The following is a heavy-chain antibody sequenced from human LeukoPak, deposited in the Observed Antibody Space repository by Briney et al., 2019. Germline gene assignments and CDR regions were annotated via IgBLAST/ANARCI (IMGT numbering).Heavy chain of an antibody. Sequence: PSETLSLTCAVSGYSISSGYYWGWIRQPPGKGLEWIGSIYHSGSTYYNPSLKSRVTISVDTSKNQLSLKLSSVTAADTAVYYCARGWSGSYYSHYYYYMDVWGKGTTVTVSS. J-gene: IGHJ6*03. CDR2: IYHSGST. CDR3: ARGWSGSYYSHYYYYMDV. CDR1: GYSISSGYY. V-gene: IGHV4-38-2*01. D-gene: IGHD1-26*01.